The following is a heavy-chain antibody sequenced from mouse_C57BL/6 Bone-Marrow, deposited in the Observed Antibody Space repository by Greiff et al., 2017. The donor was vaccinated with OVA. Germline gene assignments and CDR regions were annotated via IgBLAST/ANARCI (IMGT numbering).Heavy chain of an antibody. D-gene: IGHD1-1*01. J-gene: IGHJ1*03. V-gene: IGHV7-1*01. CDR1: GFTFSDFY. CDR2: SRNKANDYTT. CDR3: ARDAIYYYGSSYWYFDV. Sequence: EVQGVESGGGLVQSGRSLRLSCATSGFTFSDFYMEWVRQAPGKGLEWIAASRNKANDYTTEYSASVKGRFIVSRDTSQSILYLQMNALRAEDTAIYYCARDAIYYYGSSYWYFDVWGTGTTVTVSS.